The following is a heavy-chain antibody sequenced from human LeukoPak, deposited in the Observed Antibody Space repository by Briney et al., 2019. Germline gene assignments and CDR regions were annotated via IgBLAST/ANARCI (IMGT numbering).Heavy chain of an antibody. CDR2: INPNSGGT. Sequence: ASVKVSCKTSGYSFTGYYIHWVRQAPGQGFEWLGWINPNSGGTNYAQMFQVSVSVTRDTSINTAYMELSSLRLDDTAVYYCARGVAPAGRRLDPWGQGTLITVSS. CDR1: GYSFTGYY. J-gene: IGHJ5*02. D-gene: IGHD2-15*01. CDR3: ARGVAPAGRRLDP. V-gene: IGHV1-2*02.